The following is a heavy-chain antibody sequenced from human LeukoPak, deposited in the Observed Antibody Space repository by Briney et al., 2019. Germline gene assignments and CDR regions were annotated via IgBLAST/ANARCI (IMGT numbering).Heavy chain of an antibody. V-gene: IGHV4-39*01. J-gene: IGHJ3*02. CDR2: IYYSGST. CDR1: GGSISSSSYY. CDR3: ARRQQLVRDAFDI. D-gene: IGHD6-13*01. Sequence: PSETLSLTCTVSGGSISSSSYYWGWIRQPPGKGLEWIGSIYYSGSTYYNPSLKSRVTISVDTSKNQFSLKLGSVTAADTAVYYCARRQQLVRDAFDIWGQGTMVTVSS.